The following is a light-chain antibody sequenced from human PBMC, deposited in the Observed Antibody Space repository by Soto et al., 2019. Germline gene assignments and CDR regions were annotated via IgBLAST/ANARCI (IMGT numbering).Light chain of an antibody. V-gene: IGKV3-11*01. CDR1: LNVNSY. Sequence: VLTQSPATLSLSPGERATLSCRASLNVNSYLAWYQQKPGQAPRLLIYDASNRAAGIPARFSGSGSGTDFTLTISSLEPEDFAVYYCQQYGSSPRWTFGQGTKVDIK. J-gene: IGKJ1*01. CDR3: QQYGSSPRWT. CDR2: DAS.